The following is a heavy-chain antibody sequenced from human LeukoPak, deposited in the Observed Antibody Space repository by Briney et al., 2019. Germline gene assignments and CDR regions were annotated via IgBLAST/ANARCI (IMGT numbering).Heavy chain of an antibody. CDR2: IYYSGCT. J-gene: IGHJ4*02. D-gene: IGHD2-2*01. CDR3: VIGYCSSTSCPITD. V-gene: IGHV4-39*01. CDR1: GGSISSSSYY. Sequence: PSETLSSTCTVSGGSISSSSYYWGWIRQPPGKGLEWIGSIYYSGCTYYNPSLKSRVTISVDTSKNQFSLKLSSVTAADTAVYYCVIGYCSSTSCPITDWGQGTLVTVSS.